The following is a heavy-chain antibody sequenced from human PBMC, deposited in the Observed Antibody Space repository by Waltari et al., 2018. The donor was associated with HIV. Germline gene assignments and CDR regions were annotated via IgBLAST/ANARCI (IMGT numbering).Heavy chain of an antibody. J-gene: IGHJ4*02. CDR1: GVLVRSLA. D-gene: IGHD6-19*01. CDR3: AKLVTVAGTSADF. CDR2: ISGDGST. Sequence: EVPLLESGGGLVQSGGSLSLSCGVSGVLVRSLAMSWGRQAPGKGLEWVSVISGDGSTYGAGSVKGRFTISRDSSKNTVYLQMNALRVEDTAIYSCAKLVTVAGTSADFWGQGTLVSVSS. V-gene: IGHV3-23*01.